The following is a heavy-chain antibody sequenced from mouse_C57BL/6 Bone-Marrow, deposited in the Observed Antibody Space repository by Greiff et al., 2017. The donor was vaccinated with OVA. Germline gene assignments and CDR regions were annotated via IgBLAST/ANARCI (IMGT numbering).Heavy chain of an antibody. D-gene: IGHD2-4*01. V-gene: IGHV6-6*01. Sequence: EVKLMESGGGLVQPGGSMKLSCAASGFTFSDAWMDWVRQSPEKGLEWVAEIRNKANNHATYYAESVKGRFTISRDDSKSSVYLQMNSLRAEDTGIYYCTPIYYDYEWYFDVWGTGTTVTVSS. CDR3: TPIYYDYEWYFDV. CDR2: IRNKANNHAT. CDR1: GFTFSDAW. J-gene: IGHJ1*03.